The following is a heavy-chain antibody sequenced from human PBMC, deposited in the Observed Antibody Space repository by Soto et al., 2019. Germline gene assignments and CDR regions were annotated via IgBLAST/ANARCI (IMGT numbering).Heavy chain of an antibody. Sequence: QITLKESGPTLVKPTQTLTLTCAFSGFSLSTSGVGVGWIRQPPGKALEWLALIFWNDDKRYSPFVKSRLTITKDPTRNRVVLTMTNMDPVDTGTYYCARRGEQASQPFDSWGQGSLVTAS. CDR1: GFSLSTSGVG. CDR2: IFWNDDK. CDR3: ARRGEQASQPFDS. V-gene: IGHV2-5*01. J-gene: IGHJ4*02. D-gene: IGHD2-21*01.